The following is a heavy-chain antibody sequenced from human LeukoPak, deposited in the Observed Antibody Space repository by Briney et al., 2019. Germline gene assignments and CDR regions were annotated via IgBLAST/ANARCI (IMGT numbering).Heavy chain of an antibody. D-gene: IGHD6-19*01. V-gene: IGHV1-46*01. Sequence: ASVTVSCKASGYTFTSYYMHWVRQAPGQGLEWMGIINPSGGSTSYAQKFQGRVTMTRDTSTSTVYMELSSLRSEDTAVYYCASGQWLDYFDYWGQGTLVTVSS. CDR2: INPSGGST. CDR3: ASGQWLDYFDY. J-gene: IGHJ4*02. CDR1: GYTFTSYY.